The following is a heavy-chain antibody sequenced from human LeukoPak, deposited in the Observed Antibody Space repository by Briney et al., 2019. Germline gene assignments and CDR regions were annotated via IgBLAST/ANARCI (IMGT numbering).Heavy chain of an antibody. J-gene: IGHJ4*02. CDR3: ARQDTITTPGVDY. Sequence: PGGSLRLSCAASGFTFSSSAMSWVRQAPGKGLEWIGNVYYSGTTYYSPSLKSRVTISVDTSKNQFSLKLSSVTAADTAVYYCARQDTITTPGVDYWGQGTPVTVSS. CDR1: GFTFSSSA. V-gene: IGHV4-39*01. CDR2: VYYSGTT. D-gene: IGHD3-3*01.